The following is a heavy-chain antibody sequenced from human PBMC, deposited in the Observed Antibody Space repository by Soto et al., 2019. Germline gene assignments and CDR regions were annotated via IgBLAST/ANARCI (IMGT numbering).Heavy chain of an antibody. Sequence: EVQLVESGGGLVQPGGSLRLSCAASGISVSRNYMSWVRQAPGKGLEWVSLIYSGGSTDYADSVKGRFSISRDNSKNTVYLQMNSLRVDDTAVYYCAGGNNVEERDWGLGTLVTVSS. CDR3: AGGNNVEERD. D-gene: IGHD3-16*01. CDR1: GISVSRNY. V-gene: IGHV3-66*01. J-gene: IGHJ4*02. CDR2: IYSGGST.